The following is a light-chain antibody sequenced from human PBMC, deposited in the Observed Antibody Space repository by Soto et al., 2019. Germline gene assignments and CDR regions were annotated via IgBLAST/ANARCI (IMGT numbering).Light chain of an antibody. Sequence: DIHLTQSPSFLSASVGDRVTITCRPSQAVPNNMAWYQQELGKPPKLLIYEESTLHSGVPSRFSGRKSGTQFTLTIDSLQPDDFATYYCQLYNSYSEAFGPGTKVDIK. CDR3: QLYNSYSEA. CDR1: QAVPNN. CDR2: EES. J-gene: IGKJ1*01. V-gene: IGKV1-9*01.